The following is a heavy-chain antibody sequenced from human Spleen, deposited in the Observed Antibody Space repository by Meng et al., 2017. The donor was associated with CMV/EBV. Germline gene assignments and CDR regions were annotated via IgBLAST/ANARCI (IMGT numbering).Heavy chain of an antibody. Sequence: SETLSLTCTVSGGSITSGDYYWNWIRQSPGKGLEWIGYIFYSGSTYYNPSLKSRVTISLDTSKNKFSLKLSSVTAADTAVYYCARSYGDHKIRVFWFDPWGQGTLVTVSS. D-gene: IGHD4-17*01. CDR3: ARSYGDHKIRVFWFDP. CDR1: GGSITSGDYY. V-gene: IGHV4-30-4*08. J-gene: IGHJ5*02. CDR2: IFYSGST.